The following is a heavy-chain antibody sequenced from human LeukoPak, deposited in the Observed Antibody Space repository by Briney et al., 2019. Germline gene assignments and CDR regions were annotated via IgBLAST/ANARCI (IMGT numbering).Heavy chain of an antibody. Sequence: PSETLSLTCAVYGGSFSGYYWSWIRQPPGKGLEWIGEINHSGSTNYNPSLKSRVTISVDTFKNQFSLKLSSVTAADTAVYYCARVSSSSRKIDYWGQGTLVTVSS. CDR2: INHSGST. CDR1: GGSFSGYY. CDR3: ARVSSSSRKIDY. J-gene: IGHJ4*02. V-gene: IGHV4-34*01. D-gene: IGHD6-6*01.